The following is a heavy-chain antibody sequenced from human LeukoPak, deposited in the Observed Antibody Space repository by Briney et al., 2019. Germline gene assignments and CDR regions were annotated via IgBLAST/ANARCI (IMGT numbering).Heavy chain of an antibody. CDR1: GFTFSSYA. J-gene: IGHJ4*02. D-gene: IGHD4-23*01. CDR2: ISGSGGST. CDR3: AKDLRRTVVTPGGLFDY. V-gene: IGHV3-23*01. Sequence: GGSLRLSCAASGFTFSSYAMSWVRQAPGKGLEWVSAISGSGGSTYYADSVKGRFTISRDNSKNTLYLQMNSLRAEDTAVYYCAKDLRRTVVTPGGLFDYWGQGTLVTVSS.